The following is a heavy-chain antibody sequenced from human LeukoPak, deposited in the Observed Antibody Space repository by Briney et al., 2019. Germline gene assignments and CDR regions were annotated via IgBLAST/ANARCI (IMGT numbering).Heavy chain of an antibody. CDR2: ISGSDGST. CDR3: AKGSHFDY. V-gene: IGHV3-23*01. Sequence: GGSLSLSCAASGFTFSSYDMSWVRQAPGKGLEWVSSISGSDGSTYYADSVKGRFTISRDNSKNTLYLQMNSLRAEDTAVYYCAKGSHFDYWGQGSLVTVSS. CDR1: GFTFSSYD. J-gene: IGHJ4*02.